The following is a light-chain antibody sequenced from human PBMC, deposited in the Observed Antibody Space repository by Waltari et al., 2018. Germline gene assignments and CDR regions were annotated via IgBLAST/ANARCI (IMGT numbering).Light chain of an antibody. Sequence: DIVMTQSPDSLAVSRGERATLHCKPSQSVLYSSNNKNYLAWYQQKPGQPPKLLIYWASTRGSGVPDRFSGSGSGTDFTLTISSLQAEDVAVYYCQQYYSTPRTFGQGTKVEIK. V-gene: IGKV4-1*01. CDR2: WAS. CDR1: QSVLYSSNNKNY. J-gene: IGKJ1*01. CDR3: QQYYSTPRT.